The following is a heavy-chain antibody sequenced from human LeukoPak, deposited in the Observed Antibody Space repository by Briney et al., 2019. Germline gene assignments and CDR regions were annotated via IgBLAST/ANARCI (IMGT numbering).Heavy chain of an antibody. CDR2: ISGGGETT. CDR1: GFIFNNYA. CDR3: ATKAGFHGHLSLYDF. V-gene: IGHV3-23*01. J-gene: IGHJ4*02. Sequence: QAGGSLRLSCAASGFIFNNYAMAWARQAPGKGLEWVSYISGGGETTYYSDSVRGRFSISRDNSKNTLFLQMNSLRAEDTALYYCATKAGFHGHLSLYDFWGQGTLFTVSS. D-gene: IGHD3-3*02.